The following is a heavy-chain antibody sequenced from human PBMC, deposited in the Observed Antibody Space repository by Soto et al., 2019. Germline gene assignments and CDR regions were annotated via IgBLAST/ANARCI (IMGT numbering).Heavy chain of an antibody. Sequence: QVQLVESGGGVVQPGRSLRLSCAASGFTFSSYGMHWVRQAPGKGLEWVAVISYDGSNKYYADSVKGRFTISRDNSKNTLYLQMNSLRAEDTAVYYCAKDLTTVTTFYYYYGMDVWGQGTTVTVSS. CDR2: ISYDGSNK. D-gene: IGHD4-17*01. CDR3: AKDLTTVTTFYYYYGMDV. CDR1: GFTFSSYG. J-gene: IGHJ6*02. V-gene: IGHV3-30*18.